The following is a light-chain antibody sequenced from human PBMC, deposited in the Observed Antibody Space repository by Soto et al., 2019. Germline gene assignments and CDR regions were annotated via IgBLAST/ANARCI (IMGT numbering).Light chain of an antibody. CDR1: SRDVGGYNY. CDR2: EVS. V-gene: IGLV2-8*01. J-gene: IGLJ2*01. CDR3: SSYAGSNTVV. Sequence: QSVLTQPPSASGSPGQSVTLSCTGTSRDVGGYNYVSWYQRHPGKAPKLILYEVSERPSGVPDRFSGSKSGTTASLTVSGLQTDDEAEYFCSSYAGSNTVVFGGGTKLTVL.